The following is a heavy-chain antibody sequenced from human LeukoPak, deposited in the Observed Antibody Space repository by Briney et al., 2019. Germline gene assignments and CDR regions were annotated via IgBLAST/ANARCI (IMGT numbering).Heavy chain of an antibody. Sequence: GGSLRLSCAASGFTFSSYGMQWVRQAPGKGLVWVSRIDRDGTRTTYADSVRGRFTISRDNAKNTLYLQMNSLRAEDTAVYYCARSPNCGGDCSWGQGTLVTVSS. CDR1: GFTFSSYG. V-gene: IGHV3-74*01. CDR2: IDRDGTRT. CDR3: ARSPNCGGDCS. D-gene: IGHD2-21*02. J-gene: IGHJ5*02.